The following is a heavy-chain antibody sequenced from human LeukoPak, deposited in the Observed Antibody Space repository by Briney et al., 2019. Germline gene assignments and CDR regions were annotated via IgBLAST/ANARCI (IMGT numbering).Heavy chain of an antibody. CDR1: GGSVTTYY. CDR2: IYYSGGT. V-gene: IGHV4-59*02. CDR3: ARDVSGWYYYFDP. J-gene: IGHJ5*02. Sequence: SETLSLTCTVSGGSVTTYYWSWIRQSPGKGLECIGYIYYSGGTNYNPSLKSRVTISTDASKNQFSLKLSSVTAADTAVYYCARDVSGWYYYFDPWGQGTLVTVSS. D-gene: IGHD6-19*01.